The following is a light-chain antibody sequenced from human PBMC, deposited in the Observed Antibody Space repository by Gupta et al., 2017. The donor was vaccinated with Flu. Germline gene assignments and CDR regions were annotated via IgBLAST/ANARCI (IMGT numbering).Light chain of an antibody. CDR3: QQSYSTPLT. CDR2: AAS. J-gene: IGKJ4*01. V-gene: IGKV1-39*01. Sequence: DIETSRSRLPPSGSLGDRVTITCRASQGISSYLNWYQQKPGKAPKLLIYAASSLQSGVPSRFSGSGSGTDFTLTISSLQPEDFATYYCQQSYSTPLTFGGGTKVEIK. CDR1: QGISSY.